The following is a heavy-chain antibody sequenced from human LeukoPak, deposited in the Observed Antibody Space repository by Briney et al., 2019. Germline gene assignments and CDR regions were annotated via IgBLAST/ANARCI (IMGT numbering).Heavy chain of an antibody. CDR3: ARRYDFWSGYPPPLDY. Sequence: SQTLSLTCAVSGGSFSSGAYYWNWIRQPPGKGLEWIGQINPSRNTNYNPSLKSRVTISVDTSKKQFSLKLSSVTAADTAVYYCARRYDFWSGYPPPLDYWGQGTLVTVSS. J-gene: IGHJ4*02. V-gene: IGHV4-30-2*01. CDR2: INPSRNT. CDR1: GGSFSSGAYY. D-gene: IGHD3-3*01.